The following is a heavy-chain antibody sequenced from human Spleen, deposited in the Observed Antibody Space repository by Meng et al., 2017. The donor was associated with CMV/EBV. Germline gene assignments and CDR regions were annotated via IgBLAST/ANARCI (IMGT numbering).Heavy chain of an antibody. CDR1: GFTFSSYW. CDR2: IYSGGST. J-gene: IGHJ6*02. D-gene: IGHD2-2*01. CDR3: ARDRLDGWGPFCSSTSCTGYGMDV. V-gene: IGHV3-66*02. Sequence: GGSLRLSCAASGFTFSSYWMSWVRQAPGKGLEWVSVIYSGGSTYYADSVKGRFTISRDNSKNTLYLQMNSLRAEDTAVYYCARDRLDGWGPFCSSTSCTGYGMDVWGQGTTVTVSS.